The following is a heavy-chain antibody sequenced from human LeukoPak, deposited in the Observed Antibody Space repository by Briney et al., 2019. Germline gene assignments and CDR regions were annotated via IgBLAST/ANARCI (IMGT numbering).Heavy chain of an antibody. CDR1: EFTFSNYA. V-gene: IGHV3-30-3*01. CDR2: ISYDGSNK. D-gene: IGHD1-26*01. Sequence: PGGSLRLSCAASEFTFSNYAMHWVRQAPGKGLEWVAVISYDGSNKYYADSVKGRFTISRDNSKNTLFLQMNSLRAEDTAVYYCARGLVSGSQRGYFDYWGQGTLVTVSS. J-gene: IGHJ4*02. CDR3: ARGLVSGSQRGYFDY.